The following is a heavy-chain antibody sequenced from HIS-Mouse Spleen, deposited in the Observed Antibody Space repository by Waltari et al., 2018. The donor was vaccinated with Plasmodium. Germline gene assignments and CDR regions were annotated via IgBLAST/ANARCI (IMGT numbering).Heavy chain of an antibody. CDR3: ARGSAGDAFDI. J-gene: IGHJ3*02. D-gene: IGHD6-19*01. CDR1: GYTFTRYG. CDR2: ISDYIGNT. V-gene: IGHV1-18*01. Sequence: QVQLVQSGTDMKKPGASVKVSCKDSGYTFTRYGINWVRQAPGEGLEWMGWISDYIGNTNNAHMLQGTITMTTDTSRSTAYMQLRSLRSAFTALYYCARGSAGDAFDIWGQGTMVTVSS.